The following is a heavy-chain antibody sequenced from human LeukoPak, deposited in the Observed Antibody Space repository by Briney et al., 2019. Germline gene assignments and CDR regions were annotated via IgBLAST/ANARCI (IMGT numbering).Heavy chain of an antibody. CDR3: AKALRPTVLSDGYYFDC. Sequence: PGGSLRLSCAASGITFSSYAMGWVRQAPGKGLEWVSVIRGSGSSTYYADSVKGRFTISRDNSKNTLYLQVNSLRAEDTAVYYCAKALRPTVLSDGYYFDCWGQGTLVTVSS. CDR1: GITFSSYA. V-gene: IGHV3-23*01. CDR2: IRGSGSST. J-gene: IGHJ4*02. D-gene: IGHD4-17*01.